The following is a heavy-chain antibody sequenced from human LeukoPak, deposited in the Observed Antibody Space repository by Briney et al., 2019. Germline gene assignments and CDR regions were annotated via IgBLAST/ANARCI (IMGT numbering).Heavy chain of an antibody. D-gene: IGHD3-16*01. V-gene: IGHV1/OR15-1*04. Sequence: ASVKVSCTASGYIFTDYYMHWVRQAPGQELGWMGRINPNSGGTNYAQKFQGRVTMTRDTSISTAYMELSRLRSDDTAVYYCARDSRTTVRLGYWGQGTLVTVSS. J-gene: IGHJ4*02. CDR3: ARDSRTTVRLGY. CDR1: GYIFTDYY. CDR2: INPNSGGT.